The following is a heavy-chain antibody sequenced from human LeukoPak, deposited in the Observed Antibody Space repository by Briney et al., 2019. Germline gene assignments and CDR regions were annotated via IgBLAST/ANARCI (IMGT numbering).Heavy chain of an antibody. CDR2: ISSSGSII. D-gene: IGHD5-18*01. V-gene: IGHV3-48*04. CDR1: GFSFSTYS. Sequence: GGSLRLSCAASGFSFSTYSMNWVRQAPGKGLEWVLYISSSGSIIDYADSVKGRFTISRDNAKNSLSLQMNSLRAEDTAVYYCSRLRGYSYGYADYWGQGTLVTVSS. J-gene: IGHJ4*02. CDR3: SRLRGYSYGYADY.